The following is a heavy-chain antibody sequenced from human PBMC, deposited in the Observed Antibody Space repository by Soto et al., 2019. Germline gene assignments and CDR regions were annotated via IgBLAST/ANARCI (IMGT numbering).Heavy chain of an antibody. CDR3: AREVNYYGSGSYDY. V-gene: IGHV3-53*01. CDR1: GFTVSSNY. CDR2: IYSGGST. Sequence: GWSLRLSCAASGFTVSSNYMSWVRQAPGKGLEWVSVIYSGGSTYYADSMKGRFTISRDNSKNTLYLQMNSLRAEDTAVYYCAREVNYYGSGSYDYWGQGTLVTVSS. D-gene: IGHD3-10*01. J-gene: IGHJ4*02.